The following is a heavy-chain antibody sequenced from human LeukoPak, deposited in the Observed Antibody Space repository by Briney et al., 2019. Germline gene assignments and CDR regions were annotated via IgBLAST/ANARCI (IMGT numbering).Heavy chain of an antibody. CDR3: ARDTMVRGVLSSIY. Sequence: GGSLRLSCAASGFTFSSYSMNWVRQAPGKGLEWVSYINTGSSTMYYADSVRGRFTISRDNAKNSLYLQMNSLRAEDTAVYYCARDTMVRGVLSSIYWGQGTLVTVSS. V-gene: IGHV3-48*04. D-gene: IGHD3-10*01. CDR2: INTGSSTM. CDR1: GFTFSSYS. J-gene: IGHJ4*02.